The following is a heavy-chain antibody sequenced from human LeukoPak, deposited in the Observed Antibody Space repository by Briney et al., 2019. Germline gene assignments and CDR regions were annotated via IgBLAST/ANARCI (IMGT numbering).Heavy chain of an antibody. V-gene: IGHV1-46*02. Sequence: ASVKVSCKTSGYSFNSHHVHWVRQAPGQGLEWMGINFFHDGTTSNTQKFPGRLTMTRDTSTSTVYMELSRLRSDDTAVHYCARISIAARNRVTGTPLDYWGQGTLVTVSS. CDR2: NFFHDGTT. D-gene: IGHD6-6*01. CDR3: ARISIAARNRVTGTPLDY. J-gene: IGHJ4*02. CDR1: GYSFNSHH.